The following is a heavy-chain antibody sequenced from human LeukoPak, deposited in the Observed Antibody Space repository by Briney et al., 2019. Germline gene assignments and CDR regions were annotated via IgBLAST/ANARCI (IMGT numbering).Heavy chain of an antibody. CDR1: GGSFSGYY. CDR3: ARSADSSGGEYYFDY. D-gene: IGHD3-22*01. V-gene: IGHV4-34*01. Sequence: SETLSLTCAVHGGSFSGYYWSWIRQPPGKGLEWIGEINHSGSTNYNPSLKSRVTISVDTSKNQFSLKLSSVIAADTAVYYCARSADSSGGEYYFDYWGQGTLVTVSS. J-gene: IGHJ4*02. CDR2: INHSGST.